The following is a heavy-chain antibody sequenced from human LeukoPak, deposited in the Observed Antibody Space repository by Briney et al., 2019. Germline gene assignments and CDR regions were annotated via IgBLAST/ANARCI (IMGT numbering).Heavy chain of an antibody. D-gene: IGHD3-10*01. CDR1: GGSISCSSYY. CDR2: IYDSGST. CDR3: ARGSVRGEFDP. J-gene: IGHJ5*02. Sequence: SETLSLTCTVSGGSISCSSYYWGWIRQPPGKGLEWIGSIYDSGSTYYSPSLKSRVTISVDTSKNQFSLKLSSVTAADTAVYSCARGSVRGEFDPWGQGTLVTVSS. V-gene: IGHV4-39*07.